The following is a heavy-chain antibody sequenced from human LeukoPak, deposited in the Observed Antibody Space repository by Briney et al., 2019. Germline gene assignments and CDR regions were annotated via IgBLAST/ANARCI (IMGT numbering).Heavy chain of an antibody. Sequence: GGSLRLSCAASGFPFDDHGMSWVRQVPGRGLEWVSGINWNGGSTGYADSVKGRFTISRDNAKNSLYLQMNGLRAEDTALYYCAKDMRWEPRGYFDYWGQGTLVTVSS. J-gene: IGHJ4*02. CDR2: INWNGGST. CDR1: GFPFDDHG. CDR3: AKDMRWEPRGYFDY. V-gene: IGHV3-20*04. D-gene: IGHD1-26*01.